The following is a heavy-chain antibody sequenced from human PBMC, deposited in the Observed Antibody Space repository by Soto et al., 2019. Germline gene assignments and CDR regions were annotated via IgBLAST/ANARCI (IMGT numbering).Heavy chain of an antibody. D-gene: IGHD3-10*01. CDR2: INAGNGNT. J-gene: IGHJ4*02. CDR3: ARVRTVLLWFGELSY. V-gene: IGHV1-3*01. Sequence: ASVKVSCKASGYTFTSYAMHWVRQAPGQRLEWMGWINAGNGNTKYSQKFQGRVTITRDTSASTAYMELSSLRSEDTAVYYCARVRTVLLWFGELSYWGQGTLVTVSS. CDR1: GYTFTSYA.